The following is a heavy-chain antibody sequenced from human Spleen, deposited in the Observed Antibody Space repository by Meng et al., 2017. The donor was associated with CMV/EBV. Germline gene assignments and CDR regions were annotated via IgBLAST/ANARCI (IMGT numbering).Heavy chain of an antibody. CDR2: ISWNSGSI. J-gene: IGHJ4*02. CDR3: AKDSDFWSGLFDY. CDR1: GFTFDDYA. V-gene: IGHV3-9*01. D-gene: IGHD3-3*01. Sequence: SLKISCAASGFTFDDYAIHWVRQAPGKGLEWVSGISWNSGSIGYADSVKGRFTISRDNAKNSLYLQMNSLRAEDTALYYCAKDSDFWSGLFDYWGQGTLVTVSS.